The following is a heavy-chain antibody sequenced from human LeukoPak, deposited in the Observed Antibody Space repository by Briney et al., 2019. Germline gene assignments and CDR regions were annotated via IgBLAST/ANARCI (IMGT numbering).Heavy chain of an antibody. J-gene: IGHJ1*01. CDR2: ISGSGGST. CDR1: GFTFSSYA. CDR3: AKVSGGGSPVGYFQH. V-gene: IGHV3-23*01. Sequence: GGSLRLSCAASGFTFSSYAMSWVRQAPGKGLEWFSAISGSGGSTYYADSVKGRFTISRDNSKNTLYLQMNSLRAEDTAVYYCAKVSGGGSPVGYFQHWGQGTLVTVSS. D-gene: IGHD2-15*01.